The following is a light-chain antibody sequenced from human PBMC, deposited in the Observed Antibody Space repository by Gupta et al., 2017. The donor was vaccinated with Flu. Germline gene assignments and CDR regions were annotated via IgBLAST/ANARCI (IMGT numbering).Light chain of an antibody. Sequence: SLSASVGDSVTITCQASQDISNYLNWYQQKPGRAPKLLIYDASNLETGVPSRFSGSGSGTDFTCTISSLQPEDVATYYCQQYDNLPPLFTFGPGTKVDIK. CDR1: QDISNY. CDR2: DAS. V-gene: IGKV1-33*01. CDR3: QQYDNLPPLFT. J-gene: IGKJ3*01.